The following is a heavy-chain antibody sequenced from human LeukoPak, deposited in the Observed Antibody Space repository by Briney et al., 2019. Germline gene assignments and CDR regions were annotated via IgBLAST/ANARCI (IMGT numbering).Heavy chain of an antibody. CDR1: GGSISNYY. V-gene: IGHV4-4*07. CDR3: ARDGYDFWSGYPALYYYYYYMDV. D-gene: IGHD3-3*01. J-gene: IGHJ6*03. CDR2: IYTSGST. Sequence: SETLSLTCAVSGGSISNYYWSWIRQPAGKGLEWIGRIYTSGSTNYNPSLKSRVTMSVDTSKNQFSLKLSSVTAADTAVYYCARDGYDFWSGYPALYYYYYYMDVWGKGTTVTVSS.